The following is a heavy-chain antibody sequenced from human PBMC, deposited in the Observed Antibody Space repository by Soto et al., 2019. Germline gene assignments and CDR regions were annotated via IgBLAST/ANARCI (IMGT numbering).Heavy chain of an antibody. D-gene: IGHD3-10*01. J-gene: IGHJ6*02. CDR2: ISAYNGNT. Sequence: QVQLVQSGAEVKKPGASVKFSCKASGYTFTSYGISWVRQAPGQGLEWMGWISAYNGNTNYAQKLQGRVTMTTDTSTSKAYMELRSLRSDDTAVYYCASSYYGSGDLVGMDVWGRGTTVTVAS. CDR3: ASSYYGSGDLVGMDV. V-gene: IGHV1-18*01. CDR1: GYTFTSYG.